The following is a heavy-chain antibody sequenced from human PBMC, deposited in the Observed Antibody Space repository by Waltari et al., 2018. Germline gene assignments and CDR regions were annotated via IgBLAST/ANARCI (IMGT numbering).Heavy chain of an antibody. CDR3: ARDWSRDDGEEVVDY. Sequence: QLQLPESGPGLVKPSATLSLTCTVSGGSISSSSYYWGCIRQPPGKGLEWIGSIYDIGGTYYNPSLKGRVTKAAATSKSEVALKLSSVTAADTAVYYCARDWSRDDGEEVVDYWGQGTLVTVSS. CDR1: GGSISSSSYY. J-gene: IGHJ4*02. V-gene: IGHV4-39*07. D-gene: IGHD1-1*01. CDR2: IYDIGGT.